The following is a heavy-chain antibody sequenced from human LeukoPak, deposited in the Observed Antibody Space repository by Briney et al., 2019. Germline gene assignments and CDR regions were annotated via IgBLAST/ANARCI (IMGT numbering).Heavy chain of an antibody. CDR3: ARMTYSSSWYYYYYGLDV. CDR1: GGTFSSYA. V-gene: IGHV1-69*13. D-gene: IGHD6-13*01. J-gene: IGHJ6*02. Sequence: SVKVSCKASGGTFSSYAISWVRQAPGQGLEWMGGIIPIFGTANYAQKFQGRVTITADESTSTAYMELSSLRSEDTAVYYCARMTYSSSWYYYYYGLDVWGQGTTVTVSS. CDR2: IIPIFGTA.